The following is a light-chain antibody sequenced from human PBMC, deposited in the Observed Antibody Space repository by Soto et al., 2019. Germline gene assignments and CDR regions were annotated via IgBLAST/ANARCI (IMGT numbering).Light chain of an antibody. CDR2: WAS. CDR3: QQYYGTPLT. V-gene: IGKV4-1*01. CDR1: QSVLYTSTNKNY. Sequence: DIVMTQSPDSLAVSLGERATINCKSSQSVLYTSTNKNYLAWYQQRPGQPPKLLIYWASTRESGVPDRFSGSGSGIYFTLTISSLQAEDVAVYYCQQYYGTPLTFGGGTKVEIK. J-gene: IGKJ4*01.